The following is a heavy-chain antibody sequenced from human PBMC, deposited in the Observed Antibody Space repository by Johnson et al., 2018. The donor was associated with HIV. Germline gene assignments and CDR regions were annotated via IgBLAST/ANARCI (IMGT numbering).Heavy chain of an antibody. CDR1: GFTFSDYY. CDR3: ARAPEVRGVDAFDV. J-gene: IGHJ3*01. Sequence: QVQLVESGGGFVQPGGSLRLSCAASGFTFSDYYMSWIRQAPGKGLEWVSYITSTGITVYYAASVKCRFTISRDNAKNSVYLQMNSLEAEDTAVYYCARAPEVRGVDAFDVWGQGTVVTVSS. V-gene: IGHV3-11*04. D-gene: IGHD3-10*01. CDR2: ITSTGITV.